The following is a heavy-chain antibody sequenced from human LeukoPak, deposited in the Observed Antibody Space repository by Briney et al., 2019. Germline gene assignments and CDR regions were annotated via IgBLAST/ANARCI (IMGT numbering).Heavy chain of an antibody. CDR1: GGSFSGYY. Sequence: KPSETLSLTCAVYGGSFSGYYWSWIRQPPGRGLEWIGEINHSGSTNYNPSLKSRVTISVDTSKNQFSLKLSSVTAADTAVYYCASGSSTSENWFDPWGQGTLVTVSS. V-gene: IGHV4-34*01. J-gene: IGHJ5*02. CDR2: INHSGST. CDR3: ASGSSTSENWFDP. D-gene: IGHD2-2*01.